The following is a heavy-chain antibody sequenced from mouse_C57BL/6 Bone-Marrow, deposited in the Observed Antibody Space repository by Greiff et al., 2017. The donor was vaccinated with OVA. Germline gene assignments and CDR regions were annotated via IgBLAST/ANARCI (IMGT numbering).Heavy chain of an antibody. D-gene: IGHD1-1*01. CDR1: GYTFTDYE. J-gene: IGHJ2*01. CDR2: IDPETGGT. CDR3: TRWGTTVVAPCDY. V-gene: IGHV1-15*01. Sequence: VKLLESGAELVRPGASVTLSCKASGYTFTDYEMHWVKQTPVHGLEWIGAIDPETGGTAYNQKFKGKAILTADKSSSTAYMELRSLTSEDSAVYYCTRWGTTVVAPCDYWGQGTTLTVSS.